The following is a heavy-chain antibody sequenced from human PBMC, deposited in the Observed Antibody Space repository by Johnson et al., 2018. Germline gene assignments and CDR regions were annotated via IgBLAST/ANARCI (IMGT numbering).Heavy chain of an antibody. D-gene: IGHD5-12*01. J-gene: IGHJ3*02. CDR3: ARDKEFQFVSRGSVGLALDI. Sequence: QVQLQESGPGLVKPSETLSLTCGVSGASISSSNWWSWVRQSPGKGLEWIGEVYHSGSTNYNPSLQSRVTISVDGSKTQFSLKLKSVTAADPAVYYCARDKEFQFVSRGSVGLALDIWGQGTMVFVSS. V-gene: IGHV4-4*02. CDR1: GASISSSNW. CDR2: VYHSGST.